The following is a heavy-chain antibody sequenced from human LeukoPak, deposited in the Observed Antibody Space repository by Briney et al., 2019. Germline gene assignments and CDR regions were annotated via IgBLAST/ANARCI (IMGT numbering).Heavy chain of an antibody. J-gene: IGHJ4*02. Sequence: GGSLRLSCAASGFTVSSNYMSWVRQAPGKGLQWVSAISGSGGSTYYADSVKGRFTISRDNSKNTLYLQMNSLRAEDTAVYYCAKGRWELLKGVIDYWGQGTLVTVSS. D-gene: IGHD1-26*01. CDR1: GFTVSSNY. CDR2: ISGSGGST. CDR3: AKGRWELLKGVIDY. V-gene: IGHV3-23*01.